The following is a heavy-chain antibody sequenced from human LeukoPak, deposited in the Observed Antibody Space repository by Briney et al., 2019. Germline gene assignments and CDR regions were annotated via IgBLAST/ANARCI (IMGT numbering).Heavy chain of an antibody. CDR2: IYYSENT. D-gene: IGHD6-13*01. V-gene: IGHV4-59*08. CDR1: GGSISSYY. Sequence: SETLSLTCTVSGGSISSYYWSWIRQPPGKGLEWIGYIYYSENTNYNPSLKSRVTISVGTSKNQFSLKLSSVTAADTAVYYCARNPASGLYPLEFDYWGQGTLVTVSS. CDR3: ARNPASGLYPLEFDY. J-gene: IGHJ4*02.